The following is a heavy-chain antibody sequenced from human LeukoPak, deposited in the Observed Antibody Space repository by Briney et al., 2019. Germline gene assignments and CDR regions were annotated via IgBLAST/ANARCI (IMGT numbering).Heavy chain of an antibody. V-gene: IGHV3-23*01. CDR3: AKSGQYYCDRFDY. CDR1: GFTFSTYA. J-gene: IGHJ4*02. CDR2: ISGSGGST. D-gene: IGHD3-22*01. Sequence: GGSLRLSCAASGFTFSTYAMSWVRQAPGKGLEWVSVISGSGGSTYHADSVKGRFTISRDNSKSTLYLQMNSLRAEDTAVYYCAKSGQYYCDRFDYWGQGTLVTVSS.